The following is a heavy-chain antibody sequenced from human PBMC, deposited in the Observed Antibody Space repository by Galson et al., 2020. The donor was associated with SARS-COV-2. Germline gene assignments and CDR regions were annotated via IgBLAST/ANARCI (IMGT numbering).Heavy chain of an antibody. Sequence: RVYCAASGFTFSSYWMHWVRQAPGKGLVWVSRIYSEGSSTSYADSVKGRFTISGDNAKNTLYLHMSSLRAEDTAVYYCARGDMRNDYFDYWGQGTLVTVSS. CDR3: ARGDMRNDYFDY. CDR2: IYSEGSST. CDR1: GFTFSSYW. V-gene: IGHV3-74*01. J-gene: IGHJ4*02. D-gene: IGHD3-16*01.